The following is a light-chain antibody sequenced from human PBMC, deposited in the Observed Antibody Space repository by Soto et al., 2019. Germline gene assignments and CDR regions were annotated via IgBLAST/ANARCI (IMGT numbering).Light chain of an antibody. Sequence: IVVTQSPYSLSLSPGERATLSCRASQTVNNSYVAWYQQKPGQAPRLLIFRASNKATGIPARFSGSGSGTDFTLTIRSLEPEDFAIYYCQQYGRSVGFAQRTKVDIK. CDR3: QQYGRSVG. CDR1: QTVNNSY. V-gene: IGKV3-20*01. CDR2: RAS. J-gene: IGKJ1*01.